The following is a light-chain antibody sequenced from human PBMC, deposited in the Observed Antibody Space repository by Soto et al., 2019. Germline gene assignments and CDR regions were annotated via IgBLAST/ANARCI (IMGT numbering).Light chain of an antibody. J-gene: IGLJ2*01. CDR1: SSDVGGYNY. CDR2: EVS. Sequence: ALTQPASVSGSPGQSITISCTGTSSDVGGYNYVSWYQQHPGKAPKLMIYEVSNRPSGVSNRFSGSKSGSTASLTISGLQAEDEADYYCSSYISSSPVVFGGGTKVTVL. CDR3: SSYISSSPVV. V-gene: IGLV2-14*01.